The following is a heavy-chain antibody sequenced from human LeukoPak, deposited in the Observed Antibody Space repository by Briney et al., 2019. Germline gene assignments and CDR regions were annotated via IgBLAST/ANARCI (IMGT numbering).Heavy chain of an antibody. Sequence: GGSLRLSCAASGFNFSAYGMHWVRQAPGKGREWVAFIRYDGNIKYYADSVQGLFTISRNNSKNTLDLQMNSLRVEDTAVYYCAKPTSLKDANYGLTVTNYWGQGILVTVSS. D-gene: IGHD3-10*01. V-gene: IGHV3-30*02. J-gene: IGHJ4*02. CDR2: IRYDGNIK. CDR3: AKPTSLKDANYGLTVTNY. CDR1: GFNFSAYG.